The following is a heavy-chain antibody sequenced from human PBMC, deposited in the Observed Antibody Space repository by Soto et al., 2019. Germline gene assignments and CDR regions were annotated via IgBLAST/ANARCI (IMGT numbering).Heavy chain of an antibody. CDR3: AKASLTYCGGDCYFVY. V-gene: IGHV3-23*01. CDR2: ISGRGDST. CDR1: GFTFSSYG. Sequence: GGSLRLSCAASGFTFSSYGMSWVRQAPGKGLEWVSAISGRGDSTYYADSVKGRFTISRDNSKNTLYLEMNSLRAEDTAVYYCAKASLTYCGGDCYFVYWGQAPLVTVSS. J-gene: IGHJ4*02. D-gene: IGHD2-21*02.